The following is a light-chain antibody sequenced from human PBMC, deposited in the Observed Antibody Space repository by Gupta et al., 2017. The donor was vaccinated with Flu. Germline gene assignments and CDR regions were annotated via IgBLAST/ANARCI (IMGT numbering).Light chain of an antibody. CDR2: GAS. CDR1: QIINTN. V-gene: IGKV3-15*01. CDR3: QQDQDLVT. Sequence: DMVMTQSPATLSVSRGERATLSCRASQIINTNLAWYQQKPTQPPSLIISGASIRATGVPARFSGSGYGKEFTLTSSHRQYEDGAIYCLQQDQDLVTFGQGTRLEIK. J-gene: IGKJ5*01.